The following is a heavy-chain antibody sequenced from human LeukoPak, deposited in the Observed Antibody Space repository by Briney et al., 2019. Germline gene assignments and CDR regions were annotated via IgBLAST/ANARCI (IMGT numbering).Heavy chain of an antibody. J-gene: IGHJ4*02. CDR1: GFTFSSYW. D-gene: IGHD3-3*01. Sequence: GGSLRLSCAASGFTFSSYWMHWVRQAPGKGLVWVSRINTDGSSTSYADSVKGRFTISRDNAKNTLYLQMNSLRAEDTAVYYCARVADFWSGYYYGYWGQGTLVTVSS. CDR3: ARVADFWSGYYYGY. CDR2: INTDGSST. V-gene: IGHV3-74*01.